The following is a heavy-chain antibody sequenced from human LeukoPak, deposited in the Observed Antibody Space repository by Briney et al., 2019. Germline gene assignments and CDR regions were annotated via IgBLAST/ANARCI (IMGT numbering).Heavy chain of an antibody. CDR3: ARDTYSVDY. CDR2: LSNDGRMT. D-gene: IGHD5-12*01. V-gene: IGHV3-74*01. J-gene: IGHJ4*02. CDR1: GFTFTSHT. Sequence: GGSPRLSCAASGFTFTSHTMNWFRQAPGRGLEWLSRLSNDGRMTVYAESVKGRFTISRDNAKNMLYLQMNSLRAEDTAVYYCARDTYSVDYWGQGTLVTVPS.